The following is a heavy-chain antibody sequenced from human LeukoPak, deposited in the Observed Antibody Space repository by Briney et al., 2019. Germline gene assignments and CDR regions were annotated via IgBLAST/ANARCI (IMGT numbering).Heavy chain of an antibody. V-gene: IGHV3-53*04. J-gene: IGHJ4*02. CDR1: GFTVSSSY. Sequence: GGSLRLSCAASGFTVSSSYMSWVRQAPGKGLEWVSVIYTDDTTSYGDSVRGRFTISRHNSQNTLYLQMNSLRAEDTAVYYCARGASGVSGLHYWGQGTLVTVSS. D-gene: IGHD3-10*01. CDR2: IYTDDTT. CDR3: ARGASGVSGLHY.